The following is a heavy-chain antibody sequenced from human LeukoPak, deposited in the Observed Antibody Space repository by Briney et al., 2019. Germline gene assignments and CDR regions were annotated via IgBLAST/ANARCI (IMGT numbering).Heavy chain of an antibody. J-gene: IGHJ3*02. CDR1: GFTFISYE. Sequence: PGGSLRLSCAASGFTFISYEMNWVRQAPGRGLEWVSYISSTGSVIFYADSVKGRFTISRDNAKNSLYLQMNSLRAEDTAIYYCARDGPLPYSNPNDALDIWGQGTMVTVSS. CDR3: ARDGPLPYSNPNDALDI. V-gene: IGHV3-48*03. D-gene: IGHD6-13*01. CDR2: ISSTGSVI.